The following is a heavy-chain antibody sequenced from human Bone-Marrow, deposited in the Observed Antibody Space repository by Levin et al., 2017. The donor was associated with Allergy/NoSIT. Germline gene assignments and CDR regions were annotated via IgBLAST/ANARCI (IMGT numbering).Heavy chain of an antibody. CDR2: IKEDGSKT. D-gene: IGHD4/OR15-4a*01. J-gene: IGHJ3*01. V-gene: IGHV3-7*01. CDR3: ALRAGANSLVDDVLDV. Sequence: PGGSLRLSCAASGFTFSNYWMSWVRQAPGKGLEWVANIKEDGSKTYYLDSVRGRFTISRENAKNSLYLQMDALTAEDTAVYFCALRAGANSLVDDVLDVWGRGTLVTVS. CDR1: GFTFSNYW.